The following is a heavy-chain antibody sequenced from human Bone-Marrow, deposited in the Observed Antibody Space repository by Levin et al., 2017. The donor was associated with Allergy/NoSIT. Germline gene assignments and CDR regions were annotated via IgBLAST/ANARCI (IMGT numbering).Heavy chain of an antibody. J-gene: IGHJ4*02. CDR3: AKGFEFERRLQFYVRNDY. Sequence: PGGSLRLSCAASGFTFSSYGMHWVRQAPGKGLEWVAVITYDGSNKYYADSVKGRFTISRDNSKNTLYLQMNSLRAEDTAVYYCAKGFEFERRLQFYVRNDYWGQGTLVTVSS. CDR2: ITYDGSNK. CDR1: GFTFSSYG. V-gene: IGHV3-30*18. D-gene: IGHD5-24*01.